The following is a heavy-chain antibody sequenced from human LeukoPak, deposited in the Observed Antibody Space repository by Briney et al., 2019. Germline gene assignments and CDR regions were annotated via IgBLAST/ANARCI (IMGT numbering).Heavy chain of an antibody. CDR2: ISSSSSYI. V-gene: IGHV3-21*01. CDR3: AKHYYGSGRQYAFDI. D-gene: IGHD3-10*01. J-gene: IGHJ3*02. Sequence: GGSLRLSCAASGFTFSSYSMNWVRQAPGKGLEWVSSISSSSSYIYYADSVKGRFTISRDNAKNSLYLQMNSLRAKDTAVYYCAKHYYGSGRQYAFDIWGQGTMVTVSS. CDR1: GFTFSSYS.